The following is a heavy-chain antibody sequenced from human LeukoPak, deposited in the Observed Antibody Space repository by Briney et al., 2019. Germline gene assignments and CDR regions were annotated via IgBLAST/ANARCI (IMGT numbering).Heavy chain of an antibody. J-gene: IGHJ6*03. V-gene: IGHV1-69*06. Sequence: SVKVSCKASGGTFSSYAISWVRQAPGQGLEWMGGIIPIFGTANYAQKFQGRVTITADKSTSTAYMELSSLRSEDTAVYYCARDQYYYDSSATPRYYYMDVWGKGTTVTVSS. D-gene: IGHD3-22*01. CDR3: ARDQYYYDSSATPRYYYMDV. CDR1: GGTFSSYA. CDR2: IIPIFGTA.